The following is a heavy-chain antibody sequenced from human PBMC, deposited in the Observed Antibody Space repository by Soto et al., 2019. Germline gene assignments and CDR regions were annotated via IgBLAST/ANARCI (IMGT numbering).Heavy chain of an antibody. D-gene: IGHD3-10*01. CDR3: ARGRASKGSGSYFYFDY. J-gene: IGHJ4*02. CDR1: GYTFTSYA. Sequence: ASVKVSCKASGYTFTSYAMHWVRQAPGQRLEWMGWINAGNGNTKYSQKFQGRVTITRDTSASTAYMELSSLRSEDTAVYYCARGRASKGSGSYFYFDYWGQGTLVTVSS. V-gene: IGHV1-3*01. CDR2: INAGNGNT.